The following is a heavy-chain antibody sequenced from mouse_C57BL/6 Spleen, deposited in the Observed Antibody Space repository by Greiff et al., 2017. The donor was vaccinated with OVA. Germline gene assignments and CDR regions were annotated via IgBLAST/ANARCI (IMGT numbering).Heavy chain of an antibody. D-gene: IGHD2-2*01. CDR2: ISYDGSN. V-gene: IGHV3-6*01. CDR3: ARDVSGYYWYFDV. J-gene: IGHJ1*03. Sequence: ESGPGLVKPSQSLSLTCSVTGYSITSGYYWNWIRQFPGNKLEWMGYISYDGSNNYNPSLKNRISITRDTSKNQFFLKLKSVTTEDTATYYCARDVSGYYWYFDVWGTGTTVTVSS. CDR1: GYSITSGYY.